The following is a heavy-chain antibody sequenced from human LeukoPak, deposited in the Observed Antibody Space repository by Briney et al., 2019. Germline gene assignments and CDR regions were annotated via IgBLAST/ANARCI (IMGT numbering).Heavy chain of an antibody. D-gene: IGHD2-15*01. Sequence: GGSLRLSCAASGFIFDDYAMHWARQAPGKGLEWVSGISWDSDSIDYVDSVKGRFTISRDNAKNSLYLQMNSLRGEDTAVYYCARESEHSVSQVDFDLWGQGTMVTVSS. CDR1: GFIFDDYA. J-gene: IGHJ3*01. V-gene: IGHV3-9*01. CDR3: ARESEHSVSQVDFDL. CDR2: ISWDSDSI.